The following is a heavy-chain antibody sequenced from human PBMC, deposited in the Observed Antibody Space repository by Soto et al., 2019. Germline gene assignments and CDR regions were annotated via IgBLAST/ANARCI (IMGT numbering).Heavy chain of an antibody. Sequence: AASVKVSCKASGYTFTSYYMHWVRQAPGQGLEWMGIINPSGGSTSYAQKFQGRVTMTRDTSTSTVYMELSSLRSEDTAVYYCARDRMAVSYGSPYYYYGMDVWGQGTKVTVSS. CDR2: INPSGGST. CDR1: GYTFTSYY. CDR3: ARDRMAVSYGSPYYYYGMDV. J-gene: IGHJ6*02. D-gene: IGHD5-18*01. V-gene: IGHV1-46*01.